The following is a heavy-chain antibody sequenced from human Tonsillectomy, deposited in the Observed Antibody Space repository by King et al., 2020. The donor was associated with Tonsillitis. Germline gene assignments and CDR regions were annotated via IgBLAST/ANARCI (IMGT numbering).Heavy chain of an antibody. Sequence: VQLVESGGGLVRPGGSVRLSCAASGFTFNNAWMSWVRQAPGKGLEWVGLIKRKIDGGTTDFATPVKGRFTISRDDSKNTLYLQMNSLKTEDTAVYYCTTLGYFYYSSDYWGQGTLVSVSS. CDR1: GFTFNNAW. CDR2: IKRKIDGGTT. V-gene: IGHV3-15*01. D-gene: IGHD3-22*01. CDR3: TTLGYFYYSSDY. J-gene: IGHJ4*02.